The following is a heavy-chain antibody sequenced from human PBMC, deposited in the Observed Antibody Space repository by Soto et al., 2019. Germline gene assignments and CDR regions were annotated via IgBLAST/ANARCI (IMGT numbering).Heavy chain of an antibody. CDR2: ISGSGFKK. CDR1: GFTFSSYA. CDR3: AKNQGVELVPLATVDWFDP. V-gene: IGHV3-23*01. Sequence: LRLSCAASGFTFSSYAMSWVRQAPGKGLEWISSISGSGFKKYYADSMKGRFTISRDNSKSTVYLELNNLSAEDTAVYHCAKNQGVELVPLATVDWFDPWGQGSVVTVSS. J-gene: IGHJ5*02. D-gene: IGHD1-26*01.